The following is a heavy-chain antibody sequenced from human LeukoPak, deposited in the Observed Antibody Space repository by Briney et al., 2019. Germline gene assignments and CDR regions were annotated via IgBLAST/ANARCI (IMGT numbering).Heavy chain of an antibody. CDR1: GGSISSGSYY. Sequence: PSETLSLTCTVSGGSISSGSYYWSWIRQPAGKGLEWIGRIYTSGSTNYNPSLKSRVTISVDTSKNQFSLTLSSVTAADTAVYYCARVVYDSTSGGFDYWGQGTLVTVSS. V-gene: IGHV4-61*02. D-gene: IGHD3-22*01. CDR3: ARVVYDSTSGGFDY. J-gene: IGHJ4*02. CDR2: IYTSGST.